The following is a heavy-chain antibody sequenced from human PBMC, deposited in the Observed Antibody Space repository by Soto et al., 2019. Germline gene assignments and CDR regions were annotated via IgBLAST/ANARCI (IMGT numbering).Heavy chain of an antibody. CDR1: GGTFSSYA. D-gene: IGHD6-19*01. J-gene: IGHJ6*02. Sequence: SVKVSCKASGGTFSSYAISWVRQAPGQGLEWMGGIIPIFGTANYAQKFQGRVTITADESTSTAYMELSSLRSEDTAVYYCARASIGWYGASYYYYGMAVWGQGTTVTVSS. CDR2: IIPIFGTA. CDR3: ARASIGWYGASYYYYGMAV. V-gene: IGHV1-69*13.